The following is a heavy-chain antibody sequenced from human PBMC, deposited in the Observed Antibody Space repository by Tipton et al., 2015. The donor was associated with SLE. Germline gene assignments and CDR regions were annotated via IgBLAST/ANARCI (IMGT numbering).Heavy chain of an antibody. CDR1: GESFNGYY. CDR2: INHSGST. CDR3: ARQAHEGFDY. J-gene: IGHJ4*02. Sequence: AGLVKPSQTLSLTCAVYGESFNGYYWSWIRQPPGKGLEWIGEINHSGSTNYNPSLKSRVTISVDTSKDQFSLKLSSVTAADTAVYYCARQAHEGFDYWGQGTLVTVSS. V-gene: IGHV4-34*01.